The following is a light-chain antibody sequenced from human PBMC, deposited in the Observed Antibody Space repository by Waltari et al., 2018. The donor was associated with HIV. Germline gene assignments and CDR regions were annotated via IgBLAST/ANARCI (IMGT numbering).Light chain of an antibody. CDR1: SSNIGSNT. V-gene: IGLV1-44*01. CDR2: SNN. J-gene: IGLJ3*02. CDR3: AAWDVSLSGWV. Sequence: QSVLTQPPSASGTPGQRVTISCSGSSSNIGSNTVNWYQQLPGTAPKLLIYSNNQRPSGVPDRFSGSKSGTSASLAISGLQSEDEADYYCAAWDVSLSGWVFGGGTKLTVL.